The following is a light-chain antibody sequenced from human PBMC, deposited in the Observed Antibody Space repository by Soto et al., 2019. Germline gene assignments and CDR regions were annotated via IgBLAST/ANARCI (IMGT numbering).Light chain of an antibody. Sequence: EIVLTQSPGTLSLSPGERATLSCRASQSVSGSYLAWYQQKPGQAPRLLIHGASTRASGIPDRFTGSGSGTEFSLTISSLQSEDFAVYSCQQYGDWPGAFGGGTKVEIK. CDR2: GAS. J-gene: IGKJ4*01. CDR3: QQYGDWPGA. CDR1: QSVSGSY. V-gene: IGKV3-20*01.